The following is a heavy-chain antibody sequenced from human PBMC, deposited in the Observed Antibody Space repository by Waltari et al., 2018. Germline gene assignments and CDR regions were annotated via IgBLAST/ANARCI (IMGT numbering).Heavy chain of an antibody. CDR2: ISSSSSYI. D-gene: IGHD3-3*01. CDR3: ARDGRPRFLEWSDYYYYYMDV. J-gene: IGHJ6*03. Sequence: EVQLVESGGGLVKPGGYLRLSCAASGLTFRSYSMNWVLKAPGKRLEWVSSISSSSSYIYYADSVKGRFTISRDNAKNSLYLQMNSLRAEDTAVYYCARDGRPRFLEWSDYYYYYMDVWGKGTTVTVSS. CDR1: GLTFRSYS. V-gene: IGHV3-21*01.